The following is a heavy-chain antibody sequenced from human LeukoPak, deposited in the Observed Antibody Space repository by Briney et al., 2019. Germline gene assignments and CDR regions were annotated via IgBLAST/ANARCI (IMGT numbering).Heavy chain of an antibody. CDR3: AIRRSAYYYGSGYYYYYMDV. D-gene: IGHD3-10*01. CDR1: GYTLTELS. J-gene: IGHJ6*03. V-gene: IGHV1-24*01. Sequence: GSSVKVSCKVSGYTLTELSMHWVRQAPGKGLEWMGGFDPEDGETIYAQKFQGRVTMTEDTSTDTAYMELSSLRSEDTAVYYCAIRRSAYYYGSGYYYYYMDVWGKGTTVTISS. CDR2: FDPEDGET.